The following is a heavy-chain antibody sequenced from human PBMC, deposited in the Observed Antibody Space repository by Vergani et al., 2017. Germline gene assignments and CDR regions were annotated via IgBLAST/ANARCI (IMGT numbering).Heavy chain of an antibody. J-gene: IGHJ6*03. CDR3: ARSGYCAHGVCYMTYYYYMDV. V-gene: IGHV3-33*01. CDR2: IWYDGSKE. Sequence: VQLVESGGVVVQPGGSLRLSCAGSGFTLSSHAMHWVRQAPGKGLEWVAFIWYDGSKEYYADSVKGRFTISRDNSKNTLYLQMNNLRAADTAVYYCARSGYCAHGVCYMTYYYYMDVWGKGTAVTVSS. CDR1: GFTLSSHA. D-gene: IGHD2-8*01.